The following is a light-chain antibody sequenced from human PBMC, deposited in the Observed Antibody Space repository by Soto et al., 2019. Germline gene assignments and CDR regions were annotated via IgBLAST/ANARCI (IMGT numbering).Light chain of an antibody. CDR2: GAS. CDR3: QQYGSSPYT. CDR1: QSVSSRF. V-gene: IGKV3-20*01. J-gene: IGKJ2*01. Sequence: EIGLTRSPGTRSLCPLEVAALAFMASQSVSSRFLAGYQQKPGQAPRLLMYGASSRATGIPDRFSGTGSGTDFTLTISRLEPEDFAVYYCQQYGSSPYTFGLGTRWIS.